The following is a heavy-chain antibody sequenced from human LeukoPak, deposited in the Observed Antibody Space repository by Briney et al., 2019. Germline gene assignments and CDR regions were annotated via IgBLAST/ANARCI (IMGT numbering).Heavy chain of an antibody. V-gene: IGHV3-48*03. CDR2: ISSSGSTI. CDR1: GFTFSSYE. D-gene: IGHD2-2*01. CDR3: VSSIVVVPAAMGSFDY. Sequence: GGSLRLSCAASGFTFSSYEMNWVRQAPGKGLEWVSYISSSGSTIYYADSVKGRFTISRDNAKNSLYLQMNSLRAEDTAVYYCVSSIVVVPAAMGSFDYWGQGTLVTVSS. J-gene: IGHJ4*02.